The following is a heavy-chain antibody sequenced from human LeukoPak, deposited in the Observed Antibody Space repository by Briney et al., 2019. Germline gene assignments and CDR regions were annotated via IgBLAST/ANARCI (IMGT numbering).Heavy chain of an antibody. D-gene: IGHD3-22*01. V-gene: IGHV1-2*06. CDR2: INPNSGGT. J-gene: IGHJ5*02. Sequence: ASVKVSCKASGYTFTGYYMHWVRQAPGQGLEWMGRINPNSGGTNYAQKFQGRVTMTRDTSISTAYMELSRLRSDDTAVYYCARDSHSSGRNWFDPWGQGTLVTVSS. CDR3: ARDSHSSGRNWFDP. CDR1: GYTFTGYY.